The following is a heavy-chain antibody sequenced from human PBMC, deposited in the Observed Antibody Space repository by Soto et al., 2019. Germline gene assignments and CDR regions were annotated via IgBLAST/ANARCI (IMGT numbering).Heavy chain of an antibody. CDR1: GVSISSGNW. J-gene: IGHJ4*02. D-gene: IGHD3-22*01. CDR2: IFHDGTA. CDR3: ARLVYDTRLNSMYFDF. V-gene: IGHV4-4*02. Sequence: SETLSLTCAVSGVSISSGNWWTWVRQTPQRGLEYIGEIFHDGTANYYPSFERRVAITVDTSKNQFSLKLTSVNAADTVIYLCARLVYDTRLNSMYFDFWGQGALVTVSS.